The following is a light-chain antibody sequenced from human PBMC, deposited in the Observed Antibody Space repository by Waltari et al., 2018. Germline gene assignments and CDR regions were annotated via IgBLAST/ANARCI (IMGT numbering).Light chain of an antibody. CDR1: QSVANNY. Sequence: EIVLTPSPGTLSLSPGERGTPSCRASQSVANNYLAWNQQRPGQAPRLLIYGAPTRATSIPDRFTGSGCGTVFILTLSRLEPEDFAVYFCQQYVRSPYTFGQGTKLEIK. V-gene: IGKV3-20*01. J-gene: IGKJ2*01. CDR2: GAP. CDR3: QQYVRSPYT.